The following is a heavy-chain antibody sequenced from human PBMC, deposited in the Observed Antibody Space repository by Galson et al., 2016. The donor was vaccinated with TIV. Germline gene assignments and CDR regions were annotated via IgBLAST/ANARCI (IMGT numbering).Heavy chain of an antibody. J-gene: IGHJ4*02. CDR1: GGSISSTTYY. D-gene: IGHD3-16*01. CDR3: ARAKIPGRPWGLSYFDY. CDR2: IYYSGNT. V-gene: IGHV4-31*01. Sequence: TLSLTCTVSGGSISSTTYYWSWIRQHPGKGLEWIGYIYYSGNTYYNPSLKSLLTISVDTSRNQFSLKLSSVTAADTAVYDCARAKIPGRPWGLSYFDYWGQGTLVTVSS.